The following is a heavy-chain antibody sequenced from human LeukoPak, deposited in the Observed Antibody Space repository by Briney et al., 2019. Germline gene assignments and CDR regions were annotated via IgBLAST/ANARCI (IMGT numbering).Heavy chain of an antibody. J-gene: IGHJ4*02. V-gene: IGHV4-39*01. CDR1: GGSISSNNYY. D-gene: IGHD1-1*01. CDR3: ATWRTAKTGFDY. CDR2: IYYSGSP. Sequence: SETLSLTCTVSGGSISSNNYYWGWNRQPPGKGLEWIGSIYYSGSPYYNPSLKSRVTISVDTSKNQFSLRLRSVTAADTAVYYCATWRTAKTGFDYWGQGTLVTVSS.